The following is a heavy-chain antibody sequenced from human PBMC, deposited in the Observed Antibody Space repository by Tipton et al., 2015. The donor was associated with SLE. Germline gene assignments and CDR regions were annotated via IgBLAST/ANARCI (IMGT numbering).Heavy chain of an antibody. V-gene: IGHV3-23*01. J-gene: IGHJ4*02. CDR1: GFAFSTYA. Sequence: SLRLSCVGSGFAFSTYAMTWVRQAPGKGLEWMSSISGYGDTTYYADSVKGRFTISRDNFKNTMWLQMNSLRADDTAMYYCAKDRRYEGFGDLGQGTLVTVSS. CDR2: ISGYGDTT. D-gene: IGHD3-10*01. CDR3: AKDRRYEGFGD.